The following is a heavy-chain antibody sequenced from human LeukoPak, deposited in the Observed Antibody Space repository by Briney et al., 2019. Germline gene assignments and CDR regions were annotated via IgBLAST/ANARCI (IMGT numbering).Heavy chain of an antibody. D-gene: IGHD2-15*01. Sequence: PGGSLRLSCAASGFTFSSYAMSWVRQAPGKGLEWVSAISGSGGSTYYADSVKGRFTISRDNSKNTLYLQMNSLRAEGTAVYYCARLYCSGGGCYSAFDYWGQGTLVTVSS. CDR3: ARLYCSGGGCYSAFDY. CDR1: GFTFSSYA. V-gene: IGHV3-23*01. J-gene: IGHJ4*02. CDR2: ISGSGGST.